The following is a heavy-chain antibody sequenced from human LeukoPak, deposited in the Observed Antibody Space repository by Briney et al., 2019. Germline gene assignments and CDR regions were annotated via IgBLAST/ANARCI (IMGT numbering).Heavy chain of an antibody. Sequence: PGRSLRLSCAASGFTFDDYAMHWVRQAPGKGLEWVSGISWNSGSIGYADSVKGRFTISRDNAKNSLYLQMNSLRAEDTALYCCAKDKYSSGWYYFDYWGQGTLVTVSS. CDR1: GFTFDDYA. D-gene: IGHD6-19*01. V-gene: IGHV3-9*01. CDR2: ISWNSGSI. CDR3: AKDKYSSGWYYFDY. J-gene: IGHJ4*02.